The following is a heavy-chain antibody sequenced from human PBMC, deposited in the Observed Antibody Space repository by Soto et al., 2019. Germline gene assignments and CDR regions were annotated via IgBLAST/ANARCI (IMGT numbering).Heavy chain of an antibody. CDR2: INPNSGDT. CDR3: ARGSRYCSSTSCYIRVAH. J-gene: IGHJ4*02. V-gene: IGHV1-2*02. D-gene: IGHD2-2*02. CDR1: GYTFTDYY. Sequence: ASVKVSCKASGYTFTDYYMHWVRQAPGQGLEWMGWINPNSGDTNYAQKFQGRVTMTRDTPISTAYMELSRLRSDDTAVYYCARGSRYCSSTSCYIRVAHWGQGTLVTVSS.